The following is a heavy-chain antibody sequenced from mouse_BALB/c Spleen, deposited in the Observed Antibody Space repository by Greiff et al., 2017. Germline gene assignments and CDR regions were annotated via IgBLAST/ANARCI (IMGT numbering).Heavy chain of an antibody. D-gene: IGHD1-2*01. Sequence: QVQLKQSGAELARPGASVKLSCKASGYTFTSYWMQWVKQRPGQGLEWIGAIYPGDGDTRYTQKFKGKATLTADKSSSTAYMQLSSLASEDSAVYYCARSHYPHWYFDVWGAGTTVTVSS. CDR1: GYTFTSYW. CDR3: ARSHYPHWYFDV. CDR2: IYPGDGDT. J-gene: IGHJ1*01. V-gene: IGHV1-87*01.